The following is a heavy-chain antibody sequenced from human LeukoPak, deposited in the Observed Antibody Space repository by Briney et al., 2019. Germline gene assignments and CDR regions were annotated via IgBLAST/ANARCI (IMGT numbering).Heavy chain of an antibody. J-gene: IGHJ4*02. D-gene: IGHD3-10*01. V-gene: IGHV1-8*01. CDR1: GYTFTSYD. Sequence: ASVKVSCKASGYTFTSYDINWVRQATGQELEWLGYMNPNSGYTGYAQKFQGRATITSDTSINTAYMELSSLRSEDTAVYYCAREPRRFGDWGQGTLVTVSS. CDR2: MNPNSGYT. CDR3: AREPRRFGD.